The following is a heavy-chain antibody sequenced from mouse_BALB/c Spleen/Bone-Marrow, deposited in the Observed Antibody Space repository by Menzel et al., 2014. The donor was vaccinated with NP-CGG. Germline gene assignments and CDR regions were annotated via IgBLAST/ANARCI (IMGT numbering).Heavy chain of an antibody. Sequence: EVKLQESGPSLVKPSQTLSLTCSVTGDSTTSGYWNWIRKFPGNKLEYMGYISYSGNTYYNPSLISRISITRDTSKNXYYLQLNSVTTEDTTAYYCTRDYYGPWGQGTTLTVSS. CDR2: ISYSGNT. V-gene: IGHV3-8*02. J-gene: IGHJ2*01. D-gene: IGHD1-2*01. CDR3: TRDYYGP. CDR1: GDSTTSGY.